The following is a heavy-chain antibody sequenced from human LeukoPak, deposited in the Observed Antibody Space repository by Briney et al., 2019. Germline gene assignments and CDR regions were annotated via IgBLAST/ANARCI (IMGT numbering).Heavy chain of an antibody. CDR3: AKDSPPVPQDYYDSICYFDY. Sequence: PGGSLRLSCAASGFTFSSYGMHWVRQAPGKGLEWVSAISGSGGSTYYADSVKGRFTISRDNSKNTLYLQMNSLRAEDTAVYYCAKDSPPVPQDYYDSICYFDYWGQGTLVTVSS. CDR1: GFTFSSYG. J-gene: IGHJ4*02. D-gene: IGHD3-22*01. V-gene: IGHV3-23*01. CDR2: ISGSGGST.